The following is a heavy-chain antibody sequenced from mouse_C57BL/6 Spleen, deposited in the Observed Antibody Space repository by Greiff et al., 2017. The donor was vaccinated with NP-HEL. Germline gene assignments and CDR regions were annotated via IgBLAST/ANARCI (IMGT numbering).Heavy chain of an antibody. V-gene: IGHV1-26*01. J-gene: IGHJ2*01. Sequence: EVQLQQSGPELVKPGASVKISCKASGYTFTDYYMNWVKQSHGKSLEWIGDINPNNGGTSYNQKFKGKATLTVDKSSSTAYMELRSLTSEDSAVYYCARLGIYGYGDFDYWGQGTTLTVSS. D-gene: IGHD2-2*01. CDR2: INPNNGGT. CDR3: ARLGIYGYGDFDY. CDR1: GYTFTDYY.